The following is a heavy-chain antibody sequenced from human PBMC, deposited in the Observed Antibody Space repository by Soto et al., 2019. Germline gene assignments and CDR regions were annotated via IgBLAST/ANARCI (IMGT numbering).Heavy chain of an antibody. V-gene: IGHV3-30-3*01. CDR2: ISFDGDAE. CDR1: AFTLSTYT. J-gene: IGHJ4*02. Sequence: QVQVVESGGGVVQSGGSLRLSCAASAFTLSTYTMHWVRQAPGKGLEWVAVISFDGDAEYNADSVKGRFTVSRDDSKNALYLLMNSLRPEDTAIYYCARVLGGVPGIFDTWGQGTLVTVSS. D-gene: IGHD3-16*01. CDR3: ARVLGGVPGIFDT.